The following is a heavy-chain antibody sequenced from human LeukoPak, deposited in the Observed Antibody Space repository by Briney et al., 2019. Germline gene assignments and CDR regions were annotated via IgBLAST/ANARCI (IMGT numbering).Heavy chain of an antibody. V-gene: IGHV4-59*01. J-gene: IGHJ6*02. CDR3: ARVNYDFWSGYGMDV. D-gene: IGHD3-3*01. CDR1: GGSISSYY. Sequence: SETLSLTCTVSGGSISSYYWSWIRQPPGKGLEWIGYIYYSGSTNYNPSLKSRVTISVDTFKNQFSLKLSSVTAADTAVYYCARVNYDFWSGYGMDVWGQGTTVTVSS. CDR2: IYYSGST.